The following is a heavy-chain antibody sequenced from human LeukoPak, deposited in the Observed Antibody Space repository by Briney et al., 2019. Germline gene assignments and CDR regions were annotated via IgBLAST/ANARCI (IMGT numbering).Heavy chain of an antibody. CDR2: INPNSGGT. J-gene: IGHJ4*02. D-gene: IGHD3-9*01. CDR1: GYTFTGYY. Sequence: GASVKVSCKASGYTFTGYYMHWVRQAPGQGLEWMGWINPNSGGTNYAQKFQGRVTMTRDMSISTAYMELSRLRSDDTAVYYCARDRYDILTGYYSFDYWGQGTLVTVSS. V-gene: IGHV1-2*02. CDR3: ARDRYDILTGYYSFDY.